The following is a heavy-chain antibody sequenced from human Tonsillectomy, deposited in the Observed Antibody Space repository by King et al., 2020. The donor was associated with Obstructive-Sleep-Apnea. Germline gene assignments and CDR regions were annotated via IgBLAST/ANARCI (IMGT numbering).Heavy chain of an antibody. CDR2: ITCNSGII. CDR3: AKDIAVAGLVAFDI. V-gene: IGHV3-9*01. D-gene: IGHD6-19*01. Sequence: MQLVQSGGGLVQPARSLRLSCAASGFTFDDYAMHWVRQAPGKGLEWVSGITCNSGIIAYADSVKGRFTISRDNAKNSLYLQMNSLRAEDTAFYYCAKDIAVAGLVAFDIWGQGTMVTVSS. J-gene: IGHJ3*02. CDR1: GFTFDDYA.